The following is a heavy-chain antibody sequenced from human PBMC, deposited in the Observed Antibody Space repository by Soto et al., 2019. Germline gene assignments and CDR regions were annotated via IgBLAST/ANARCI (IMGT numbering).Heavy chain of an antibody. V-gene: IGHV3-48*02. CDR3: ARDLGMDV. J-gene: IGHJ6*02. CDR1: GFSFSSSS. Sequence: EVQLVESGGGLVQPGGSLRVSCAASGFSFSSSSMNWVRQAPGMGLEWVSYISTTSNTIYYADSVKGRFTISRDNAKNSLFLQMNSLRDEDTVVYYCARDLGMDVWGQGTTVTVSS. CDR2: ISTTSNTI.